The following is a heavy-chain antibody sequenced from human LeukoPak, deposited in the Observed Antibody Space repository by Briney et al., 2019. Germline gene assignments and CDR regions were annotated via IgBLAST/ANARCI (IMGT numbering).Heavy chain of an antibody. J-gene: IGHJ4*02. CDR3: ARDLKESSGTYYFDY. CDR2: INWNGGST. D-gene: IGHD1-26*01. CDR1: GFTFDDYG. V-gene: IGHV3-20*04. Sequence: RSGGSLRLSCAASGFTFDDYGMSWVRQAPGKGLEWVSGINWNGGSTGYADSVKGLFTISRDNAKNSLYLQMNSLRAEDTALYYCARDLKESSGTYYFDYWGQGTLVTVSS.